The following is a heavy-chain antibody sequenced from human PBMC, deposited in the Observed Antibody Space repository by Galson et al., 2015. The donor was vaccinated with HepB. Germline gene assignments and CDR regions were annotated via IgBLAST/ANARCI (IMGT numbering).Heavy chain of an antibody. V-gene: IGHV3-23*01. CDR1: GFTFSTTS. CDR2: ISGSGDMT. J-gene: IGHJ6*02. CDR3: AKDYREHGMDV. D-gene: IGHD4-11*01. Sequence: SLRLSCAASGFTFSTTSMNWVRQTSEKGLQWVSLISGSGDMTVYADSVKGRFAISRDNSKNTVYLQMNSLRADDTAIYFCAKDYREHGMDVWGQGTTVVVSS.